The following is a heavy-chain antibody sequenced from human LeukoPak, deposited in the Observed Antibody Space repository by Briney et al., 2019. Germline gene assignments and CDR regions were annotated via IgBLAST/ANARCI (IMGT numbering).Heavy chain of an antibody. D-gene: IGHD2-8*01. Sequence: PGGSLRLSCAASGFTFSSYEMNWVRQAPGMGLESVSSISGSGGSTYYADSVKGRFTISRDNSKNTLYLQMNSLRAEDTAIYYCAKYATGFYYYYMDVWGQGTQVTVSS. CDR1: GFTFSSYE. CDR2: ISGSGGST. J-gene: IGHJ6*03. V-gene: IGHV3-23*01. CDR3: AKYATGFYYYYMDV.